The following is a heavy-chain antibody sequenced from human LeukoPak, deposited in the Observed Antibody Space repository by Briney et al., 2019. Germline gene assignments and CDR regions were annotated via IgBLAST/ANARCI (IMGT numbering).Heavy chain of an antibody. CDR3: AKAPPYYYDSSGYFGY. CDR1: GFTFSSYS. D-gene: IGHD3-22*01. CDR2: ISGGGGST. V-gene: IGHV3-23*01. Sequence: GGSLRLSCAASGFTFSSYSMNWVRQAPGKGLEWVSAISGGGGSTYYADSVKGRFTISRDNSKNTLYLQMNSLRAEDTAVYYCAKAPPYYYDSSGYFGYWGQGTLVTVSS. J-gene: IGHJ4*02.